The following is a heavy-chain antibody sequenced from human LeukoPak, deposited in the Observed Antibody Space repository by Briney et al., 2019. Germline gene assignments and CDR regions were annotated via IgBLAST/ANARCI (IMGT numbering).Heavy chain of an antibody. CDR3: ARGGGALTGEAYDI. D-gene: IGHD7-27*01. CDR2: IYSSGST. CDR1: GGSITNSY. J-gene: IGHJ3*02. V-gene: IGHV4-4*07. Sequence: SETLSLTCTVSGGSITNSYWSWIRQPAGKGLEWIGRIYSSGSTNYNPSLKSRVTMSVDTSKNQFSLKLNSMTAADTAVYYCARGGGALTGEAYDIWGQGTMVTVSS.